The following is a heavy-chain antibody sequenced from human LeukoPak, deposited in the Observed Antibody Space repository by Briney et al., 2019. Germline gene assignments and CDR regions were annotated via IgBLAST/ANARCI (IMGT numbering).Heavy chain of an antibody. CDR1: GGPISSGGYY. CDR2: IYHSGST. Sequence: PSETLSLTCTVSGGPISSGGYYWSWIRQPPGKGLEWIGYIYHSGSTYYNPSLKSRVTISVDRSKNQFSLKLSSVTAADTAVYYCARPANYGDYLLGYWGQGTLVTVSS. D-gene: IGHD4-17*01. CDR3: ARPANYGDYLLGY. J-gene: IGHJ4*02. V-gene: IGHV4-30-2*02.